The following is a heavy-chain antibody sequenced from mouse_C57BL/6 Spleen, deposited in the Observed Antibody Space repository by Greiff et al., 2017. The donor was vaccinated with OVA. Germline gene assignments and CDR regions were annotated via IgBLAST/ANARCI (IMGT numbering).Heavy chain of an antibody. CDR2: INYDGSST. D-gene: IGHD1-1*01. V-gene: IGHV5-16*01. Sequence: EVHLVESEGGLVQPGSSMKLSCTASGFTFSDYYMAWVRQVPEKGLEWVANINYDGSSTYYLDSLKSRFIISRDNAKNILYLQMSSLKSEDTATYYCARDIYGYYAMDYWGQGTSVTVSS. CDR3: ARDIYGYYAMDY. CDR1: GFTFSDYY. J-gene: IGHJ4*01.